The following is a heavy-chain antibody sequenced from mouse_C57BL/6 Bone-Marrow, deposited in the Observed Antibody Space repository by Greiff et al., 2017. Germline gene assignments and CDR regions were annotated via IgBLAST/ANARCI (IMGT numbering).Heavy chain of an antibody. Sequence: QVQLQEPGPELVKPGASVKISCKASGYSFTSYYIHWVKQRPGQGLEWIGWINPGSGNTKYNEKFKGKATLTVDKSSSTAYMQLSSLTSEDAAVFYYSRTRELLGARDFWGQGTAVTVTA. CDR2: INPGSGNT. CDR1: GYSFTSYY. CDR3: SRTRELLGARDF. V-gene: IGHV1-66*01. J-gene: IGHJ4*01. D-gene: IGHD1-1*01.